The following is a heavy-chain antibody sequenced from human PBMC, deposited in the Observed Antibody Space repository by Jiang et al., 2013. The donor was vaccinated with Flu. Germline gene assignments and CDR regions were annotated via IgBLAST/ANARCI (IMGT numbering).Heavy chain of an antibody. CDR3: ARRGNPSDY. D-gene: IGHD4-23*01. J-gene: IGHJ4*02. Sequence: CKGSGYSVYQLLDQLGAPDAREGLEWMGRIDPSDSYTSYSPSFQGHVTISADKSISTAYLQWSSLKASDTAMYYCARRGNPSDYWGQGTLVTVSS. CDR2: IDPSDSYT. V-gene: IGHV5-10-1*01. CDR1: GYSVYQLL.